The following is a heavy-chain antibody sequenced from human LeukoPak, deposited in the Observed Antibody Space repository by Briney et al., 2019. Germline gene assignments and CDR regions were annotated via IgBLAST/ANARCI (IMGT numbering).Heavy chain of an antibody. D-gene: IGHD2-15*01. CDR3: ARGGYHHGFDI. Sequence: GGSLRLSCAASGFTFNSYWFHWVRQAPGKGLVWVSRINSDGSVTIYADSVKGRFTISRDNAKSTVYLQVNSLKAEDTAVYYCARGGYHHGFDIWGQGTMVTVSS. V-gene: IGHV3-74*01. J-gene: IGHJ3*02. CDR1: GFTFNSYW. CDR2: INSDGSVT.